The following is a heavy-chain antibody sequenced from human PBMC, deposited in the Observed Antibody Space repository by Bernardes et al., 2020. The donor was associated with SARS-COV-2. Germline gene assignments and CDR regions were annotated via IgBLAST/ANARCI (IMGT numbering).Heavy chain of an antibody. D-gene: IGHD5-18*01. J-gene: IGHJ4*02. CDR2: IYPGDSDT. CDR1: GYSFTNYW. CDR3: ARKDNYGLTY. V-gene: IGHV5-51*01. Sequence: GESLQISCKGSGYSFTNYWIGWVRQMPGKGLEWMGVIYPGDSDTKYSPSFQGQVTISVDKSISTAYLQWGSLKAPDTAVYYCARKDNYGLTYWGQGTLLTVSS.